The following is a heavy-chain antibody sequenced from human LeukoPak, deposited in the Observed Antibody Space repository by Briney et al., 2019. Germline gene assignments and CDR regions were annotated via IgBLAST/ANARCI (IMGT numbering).Heavy chain of an antibody. V-gene: IGHV4-59*01. J-gene: IGHJ6*02. Sequence: SETLSLTCTVSGGSISSYYWSWIRQPPGKGLEWIGYIYYSGSTNYNPSLKSRVTISVDTSKNQFSLKLSSVTAADTAVYYCAREAFSGSYFGYYYGMDVWGQGTTVTVSS. CDR2: IYYSGST. CDR3: AREAFSGSYFGYYYGMDV. D-gene: IGHD1-26*01. CDR1: GGSISSYY.